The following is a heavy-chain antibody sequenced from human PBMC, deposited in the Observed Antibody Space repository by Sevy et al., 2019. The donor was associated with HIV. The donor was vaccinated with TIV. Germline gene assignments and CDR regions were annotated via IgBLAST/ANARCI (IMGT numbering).Heavy chain of an antibody. V-gene: IGHV1-2*02. CDR2: INPNSGGI. CDR3: ARDLRFLEQNYYHGMDV. CDR1: GYTFTGYY. J-gene: IGHJ6*02. D-gene: IGHD3-3*01. Sequence: ASVKVSCKASGYTFTGYYMHWVRQAPGQGLEWMGWINPNSGGINYAQKFQGRVTMTRDTSISTAYMELSRLRSDDTAVSYCARDLRFLEQNYYHGMDVWGQGTTVTVSS.